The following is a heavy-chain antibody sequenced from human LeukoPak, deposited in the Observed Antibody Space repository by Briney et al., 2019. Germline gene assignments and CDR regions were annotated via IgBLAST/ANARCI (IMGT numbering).Heavy chain of an antibody. CDR2: IYYSGST. CDR3: ARHVRAVAGAFDY. Sequence: SETLSLTCTVSGGSISSYYWSWIRQPPGKGLEWIGYIYYSGSTNYNPSLKSRVTISVDTSKNQFSLKLSSVTAADTAVYYCARHVRAVAGAFDYRGQGTLVTVSS. CDR1: GGSISSYY. V-gene: IGHV4-59*08. D-gene: IGHD6-19*01. J-gene: IGHJ4*02.